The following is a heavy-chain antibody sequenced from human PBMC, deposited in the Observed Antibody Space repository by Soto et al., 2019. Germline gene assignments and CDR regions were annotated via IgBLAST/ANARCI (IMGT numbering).Heavy chain of an antibody. Sequence: QVQLQQWGAGLLKPSETLSLTCAVYGGSFSGYYWTWIRQPPGTGLEWIGEINHSGSTNYNPSLKSRVTIPVDTSKTQFSLKLTSVTAADTAVYYCARDKITGLLDYWGQGTLVTVSS. CDR3: ARDKITGLLDY. V-gene: IGHV4-34*01. J-gene: IGHJ4*02. D-gene: IGHD2-8*02. CDR2: INHSGST. CDR1: GGSFSGYY.